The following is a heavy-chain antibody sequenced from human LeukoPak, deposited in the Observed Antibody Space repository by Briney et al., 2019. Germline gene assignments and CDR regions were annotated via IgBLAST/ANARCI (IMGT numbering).Heavy chain of an antibody. D-gene: IGHD3-22*01. Sequence: GRSLRLSCAASGFTFSSYGMHWVRQAPGKGLEWVAVISYDGSNKYYADSVKGRFTISRDNSKNTLYLQMNSLRAEDTAVYYCARAGIGDSRDYWGQGTLVTVSS. CDR2: ISYDGSNK. CDR3: ARAGIGDSRDY. CDR1: GFTFSSYG. V-gene: IGHV3-30*03. J-gene: IGHJ4*02.